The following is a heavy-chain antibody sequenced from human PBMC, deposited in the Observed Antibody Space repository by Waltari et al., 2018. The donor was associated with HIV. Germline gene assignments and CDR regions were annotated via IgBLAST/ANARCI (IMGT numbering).Heavy chain of an antibody. D-gene: IGHD6-19*01. J-gene: IGHJ6*02. CDR3: SHHLYIAVAGINYGMDI. V-gene: IGHV2-5*01. CDR2: IYWNDDK. CDR1: GFSLSTGGVG. Sequence: QITLKESGPTLVKPTQTLTLTCTFSGFSLSTGGVGVGWIRQPPGKALEWLALIYWNDDKGYSPCLRSRLTITKDTSKNQVVLTMTNMDPVDTATYYCSHHLYIAVAGINYGMDIWGQGTTVTVSS.